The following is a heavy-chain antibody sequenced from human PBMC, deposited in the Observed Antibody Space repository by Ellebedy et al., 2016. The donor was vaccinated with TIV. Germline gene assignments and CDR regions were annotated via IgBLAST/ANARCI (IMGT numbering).Heavy chain of an antibody. D-gene: IGHD1-7*01. J-gene: IGHJ4*02. CDR1: GLTFSSHA. CDR2: ISIDGSGT. V-gene: IGHV3-74*01. CDR3: ARDWNSVAD. Sequence: GGSLRLXCAASGLTFSSHAMHWVRQPPGKGLVWVSRISIDGSGTTYAESVMGRFTSSRDNAKNTLYLQMNSLRAEDTAVYYCARDWNSVADWGQGTLVTVSS.